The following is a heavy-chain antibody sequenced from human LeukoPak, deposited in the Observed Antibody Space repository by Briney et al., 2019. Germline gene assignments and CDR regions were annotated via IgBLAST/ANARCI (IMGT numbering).Heavy chain of an antibody. Sequence: GGSLRLSCAASGFTFSTYTIHWVRQAPGKGLERVAVISYDGSSDYYADSVKGRFTISRDDSKNTLYLQMNSLGAEDTAVYYCARASRWLQVGFDYWGQGTPVTVSS. CDR2: ISYDGSSD. CDR1: GFTFSTYT. V-gene: IGHV3-30-3*01. J-gene: IGHJ4*02. CDR3: ARASRWLQVGFDY. D-gene: IGHD5-24*01.